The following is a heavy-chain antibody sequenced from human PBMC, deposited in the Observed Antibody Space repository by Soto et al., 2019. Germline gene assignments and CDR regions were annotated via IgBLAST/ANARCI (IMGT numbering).Heavy chain of an antibody. J-gene: IGHJ6*02. CDR1: GGSISSYY. Sequence: ASETLSLTCTVSGGSISSYYWSWIRQPPGKGLEWIGYIYYSGSTNYNPSLKSRATISVDTSKYQFSLKLSSVTAADTAVYYCARDSSGPYYYYYGMDVWGQGTTVTVSS. CDR2: IYYSGST. V-gene: IGHV4-59*01. D-gene: IGHD3-22*01. CDR3: ARDSSGPYYYYYGMDV.